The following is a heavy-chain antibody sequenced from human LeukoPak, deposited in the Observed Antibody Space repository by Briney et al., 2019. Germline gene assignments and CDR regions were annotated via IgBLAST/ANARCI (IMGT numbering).Heavy chain of an antibody. V-gene: IGHV6-1*01. J-gene: IGHJ4*02. CDR2: TYHRSKWFN. CDR3: VRAAVVVLATMFDY. CDR1: GDSVSSYSVA. D-gene: IGHD2-15*01. Sequence: SQTLSLTCAISGDSVSSYSVAWNWFRQSPSRGLEWLGRTYHRSKWFNEYAFSVKSRLTIYPDTSNNQFSLVLNSVTPEDTAVYYCVRAAVVVLATMFDYWGQGTLVTVSS.